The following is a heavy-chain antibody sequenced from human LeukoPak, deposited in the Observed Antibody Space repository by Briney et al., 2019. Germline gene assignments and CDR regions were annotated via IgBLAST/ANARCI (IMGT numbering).Heavy chain of an antibody. Sequence: SETLSLTCAVYGGSFSGYYWSWIRQPPGKGLEWIGEINHSGSTNYNPALKSRVTISVDTSKNQFSLKLSSVTAADTAVYYCARGPRWCLVPAAMRWFDPWGQGTLVTVSS. V-gene: IGHV4-34*01. CDR2: INHSGST. CDR1: GGSFSGYY. J-gene: IGHJ5*02. CDR3: ARGPRWCLVPAAMRWFDP. D-gene: IGHD2-2*01.